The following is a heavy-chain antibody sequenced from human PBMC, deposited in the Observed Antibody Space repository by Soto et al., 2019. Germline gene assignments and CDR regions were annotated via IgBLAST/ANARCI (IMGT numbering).Heavy chain of an antibody. CDR3: ASLVAAAGRGDWFDP. CDR2: IYSGGST. Sequence: PGGSLRLSCAASGFTVSSNYMSWVRQAPGKGLEWVSVIYSGGSTYYADSVKGRFTISRDNSKNTLYLQMNSLRAEDTAVYYCASLVAAAGRGDWFDPWGQGTLVTVSS. D-gene: IGHD6-13*01. V-gene: IGHV3-53*01. J-gene: IGHJ5*02. CDR1: GFTVSSNY.